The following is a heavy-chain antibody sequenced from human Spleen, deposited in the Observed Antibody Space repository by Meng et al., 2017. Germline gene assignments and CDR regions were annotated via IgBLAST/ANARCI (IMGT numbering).Heavy chain of an antibody. Sequence: GESLKISCAVSGFTFSTAWMAWARRAPGKGLEWVSYINRRATTMYYADSVKGRFTISRDNAENSLYLQMNSLRGEDTAVYCCARGTGLAAAKSDYGGQRTLVTLSS. J-gene: IGHJ4*02. D-gene: IGHD6-13*01. CDR2: INRRATTM. CDR3: ARGTGLAAAKSDY. V-gene: IGHV3-48*04. CDR1: GFTFSTAW.